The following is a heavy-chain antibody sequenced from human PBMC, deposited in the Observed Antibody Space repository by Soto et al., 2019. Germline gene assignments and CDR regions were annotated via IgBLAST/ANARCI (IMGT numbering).Heavy chain of an antibody. D-gene: IGHD3-10*01. J-gene: IGHJ3*02. V-gene: IGHV3-48*01. CDR3: GRDPELFGAFDI. CDR1: GFTFSSYS. Sequence: GGSLRLSCAASGFTFSSYSMNWVRQAPGKGLEWVSYISSSSTIYYADSVKGRFTISRDNAKNSLYLQMNSLRAEDTAVYYCGRDPELFGAFDIWGQGTMVTVSS. CDR2: ISSSSTI.